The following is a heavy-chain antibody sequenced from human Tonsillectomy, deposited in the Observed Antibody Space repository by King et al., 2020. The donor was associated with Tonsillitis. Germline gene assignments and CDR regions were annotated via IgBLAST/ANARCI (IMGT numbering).Heavy chain of an antibody. J-gene: IGHJ4*02. CDR3: ARDGGDWELPYYFDY. V-gene: IGHV3-21*01. CDR2: ISKTRTYI. Sequence: VQLVESGGGLVKPGESLRISCTTSGFTFTSYSMTWVRQAPGKGLEWVSSISKTRTYIYYADSVRGRFTIFRDNAKNSFYLQMDSLRVEDTAVYYCARDGGDWELPYYFDYWGQGNLVTVSS. CDR1: GFTFTSYS. D-gene: IGHD1-26*01.